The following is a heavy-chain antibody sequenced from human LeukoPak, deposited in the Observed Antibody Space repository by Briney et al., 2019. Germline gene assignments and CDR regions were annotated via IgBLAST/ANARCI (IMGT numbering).Heavy chain of an antibody. CDR1: GFTFSSYA. J-gene: IGHJ4*02. D-gene: IGHD6-6*01. Sequence: GGSLRLSCAASGFTFSSYAMSWVRQAPGKGLEWVSAISGSGGSTYYADSVKGRFTISRDNSKNTLCLQINSLRAEHTAVYYCAKDNHGIRIEARFFEYWGQGPLVTVSS. CDR3: AKDNHGIRIEARFFEY. V-gene: IGHV3-23*01. CDR2: ISGSGGST.